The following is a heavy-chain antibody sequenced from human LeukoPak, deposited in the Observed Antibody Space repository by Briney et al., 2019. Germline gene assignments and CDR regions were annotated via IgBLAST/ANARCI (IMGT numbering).Heavy chain of an antibody. CDR2: ISYDGSNK. V-gene: IGHV3-30*04. CDR1: GFTFSSYA. Sequence: PGGSLRLSCAASGFTFSSYAMHWVRQAPGKGLEWVAVISYDGSNKYYADSVKGRFTTSRDNSKNTLYLQMNSLRAEDTAVYYCASPSGGGYDWWGETFDYWGQGTLVTVSS. CDR3: ASPSGGGYDWWGETFDY. D-gene: IGHD5-12*01. J-gene: IGHJ4*02.